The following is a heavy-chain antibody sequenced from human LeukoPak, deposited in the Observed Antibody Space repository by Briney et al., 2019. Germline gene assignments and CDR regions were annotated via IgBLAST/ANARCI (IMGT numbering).Heavy chain of an antibody. J-gene: IGHJ4*02. V-gene: IGHV3-NL1*01. CDR1: GFTFSNFG. CDR3: VTSKGAGYFDY. CDR2: ISGSAVNT. D-gene: IGHD6-19*01. Sequence: QSGGSLRLSCAASGFTFSNFGMHWVRQAPGKGLEWISTISGSAVNTYYADSVRGRFTISRDNSKNTLYLQMNTLRTDDTAVYYCVTSKGAGYFDYWGQGTLVTVSS.